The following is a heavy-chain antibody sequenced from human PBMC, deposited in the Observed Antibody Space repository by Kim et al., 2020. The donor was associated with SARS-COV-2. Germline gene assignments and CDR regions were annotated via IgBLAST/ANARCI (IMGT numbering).Heavy chain of an antibody. CDR2: FSSSGAAT. CDR3: AKPHSGWYFDY. V-gene: IGHV3-23*01. Sequence: WGSLRLSCTASGFTFNTNGMGWVRQAPGKGLEWVSGFSSSGAATHYADSVKGRFTISSDSSKNTLYLQMNSLRAEDTAVYYCAKPHSGWYFDYWGQGTPV. D-gene: IGHD6-19*01. CDR1: GFTFNTNG. J-gene: IGHJ4*02.